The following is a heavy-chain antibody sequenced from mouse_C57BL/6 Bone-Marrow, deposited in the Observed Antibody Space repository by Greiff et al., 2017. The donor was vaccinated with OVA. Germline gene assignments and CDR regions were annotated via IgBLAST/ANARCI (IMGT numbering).Heavy chain of an antibody. D-gene: IGHD3-2*02. CDR2: IHPNSGST. CDR3: ARQLRSFDY. Sequence: QVQLQQPGAELVKPGASVKLSCKASGYTFTSYWMHWVKQRPGQGLEWIGMIHPNSGSTNYNEKFKSKATLTVDKSSSTAYMQISSLTSEDAAVYYCARQLRSFDYWGQGTTLTVSS. CDR1: GYTFTSYW. J-gene: IGHJ2*01. V-gene: IGHV1-64*01.